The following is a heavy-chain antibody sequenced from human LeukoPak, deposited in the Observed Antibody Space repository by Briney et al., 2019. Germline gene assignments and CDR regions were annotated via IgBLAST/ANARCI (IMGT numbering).Heavy chain of an antibody. J-gene: IGHJ5*02. D-gene: IGHD4-17*01. Sequence: ASVKVSCKAYGYRFRDHYIHWVRQAPGQGLEDLGWINPNSGGTNYAQKFQGRVTLTRDTSIDTAYIHLDGLTSDDTAVYFCARGYFGDYVLDTWGQGTLVTVSS. CDR1: GYRFRDHY. CDR2: INPNSGGT. CDR3: ARGYFGDYVLDT. V-gene: IGHV1-2*02.